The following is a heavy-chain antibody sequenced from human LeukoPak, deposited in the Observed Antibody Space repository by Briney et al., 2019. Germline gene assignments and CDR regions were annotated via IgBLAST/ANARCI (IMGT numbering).Heavy chain of an antibody. J-gene: IGHJ6*03. CDR3: ARGPPRAVVVPAAITQEENYYYYYYMDV. CDR1: GFTFSSYA. CDR2: ISYDGSNK. V-gene: IGHV3-30-3*01. Sequence: GGSLRLSCAASGFTFSSYAMHWVRQAPGKGLEWVAVISYDGSNKYYADSVKGRFTISRDNSKNTLYLQMNSLRSEDTAVYYCARGPPRAVVVPAAITQEENYYYYYYMDVWGKGTTVTVSS. D-gene: IGHD2-2*02.